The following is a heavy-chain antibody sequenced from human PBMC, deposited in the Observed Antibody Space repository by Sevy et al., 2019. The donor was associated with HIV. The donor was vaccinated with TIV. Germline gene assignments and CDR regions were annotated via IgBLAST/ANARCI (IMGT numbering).Heavy chain of an antibody. J-gene: IGHJ3*02. CDR2: ISSSSSYI. V-gene: IGHV3-21*01. CDR3: ARDGYSNYVGHAFDI. Sequence: GGSLRLSCAASGFTFSSYSMNWVRQAPGKGLEWVSSISSSSSYIYYADSVKGGFTISRDNAKNSLYLQMNSLRAEDTAVYYCARDGYSNYVGHAFDIWGQGTMVTVSS. CDR1: GFTFSSYS. D-gene: IGHD4-4*01.